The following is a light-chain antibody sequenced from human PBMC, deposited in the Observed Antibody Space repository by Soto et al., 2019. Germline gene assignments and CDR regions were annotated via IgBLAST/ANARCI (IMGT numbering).Light chain of an antibody. Sequence: AIRMTQSPSSFSASTGDRVTITCRASQGISSYLAWYQQKPGKAPKLLIYAASTLQSGVPSRFSGSGSGTDFPLTISCLQSEDCATYYCQQYYSYPYTFGQGTKLEIK. CDR1: QGISSY. V-gene: IGKV1-8*01. J-gene: IGKJ2*01. CDR2: AAS. CDR3: QQYYSYPYT.